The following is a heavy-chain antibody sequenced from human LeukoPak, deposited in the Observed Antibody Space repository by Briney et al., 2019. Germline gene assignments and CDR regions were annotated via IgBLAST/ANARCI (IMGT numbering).Heavy chain of an antibody. CDR1: GGSINSYY. CDR3: ARHRPGPYDY. V-gene: IGHV4-59*08. Sequence: PSETLSLTCTVSGGSINSYYWSWIRHSPGKGLERIGYIFYSGSTSYNPSLKSRVTISVDTSKNQFSLNLSSVTAADTAVYYCARHRPGPYDYWGQGTLVTVSS. CDR2: IFYSGST. J-gene: IGHJ4*02.